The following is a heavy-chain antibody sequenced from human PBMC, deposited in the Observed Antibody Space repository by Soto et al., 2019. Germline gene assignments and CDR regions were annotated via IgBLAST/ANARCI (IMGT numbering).Heavy chain of an antibody. V-gene: IGHV5-51*01. J-gene: IGHJ6*02. D-gene: IGHD6-13*01. CDR2: IYPGDSDT. CDR3: ARGSPPLPIALEYYGMDV. Sequence: GESLKISCKGSGYSFTSYWIGWVRQMPGKGLEWMGIIYPGDSDTRYSPSFQGQVTISADKSISTTYLQWSSLKASDTAMYYCARGSPPLPIALEYYGMDVWGQGTTVNVAS. CDR1: GYSFTSYW.